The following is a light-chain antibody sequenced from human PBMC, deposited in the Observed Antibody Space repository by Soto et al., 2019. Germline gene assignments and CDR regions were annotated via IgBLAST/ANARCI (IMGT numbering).Light chain of an antibody. Sequence: DIQMTQSPSAMSASVGDRVTITCRASQGISHYLAWFQLKPGKVPKRLIYGASSLQSGVPSRFSGSGSGTEFTLTISSLQPDDFATYYCQQYQIDWTFGQGTKVDIK. CDR2: GAS. CDR1: QGISHY. V-gene: IGKV1-17*03. CDR3: QQYQIDWT. J-gene: IGKJ1*01.